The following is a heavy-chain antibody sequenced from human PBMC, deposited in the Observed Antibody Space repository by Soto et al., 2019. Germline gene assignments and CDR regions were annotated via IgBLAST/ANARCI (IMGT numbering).Heavy chain of an antibody. J-gene: IGHJ4*02. CDR3: ARDGAGMGATSDY. Sequence: QVQLVQSGAEVKKPGSSVKFSCKASGGTFSSYTLNWVRQAPGPGLEWMGGIIPMFGTTDYAEKFQGRVTITADESTSTAYMELTGLRSEDTAVYYCARDGAGMGATSDYWGQGTLVTVSS. D-gene: IGHD1-26*01. V-gene: IGHV1-69*12. CDR2: IIPMFGTT. CDR1: GGTFSSYT.